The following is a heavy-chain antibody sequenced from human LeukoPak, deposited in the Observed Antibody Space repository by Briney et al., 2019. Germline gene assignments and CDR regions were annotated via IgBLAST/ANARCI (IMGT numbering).Heavy chain of an antibody. Sequence: GSSLNVSFKASGGTFSSYAFSWVRQAPGQGLEGIGVIIAIFGTANYAKKLQGRVTLTADESTSTDYMQRRSLSSDETAVYSCARAIRSDSSGYYYYWFDSWGQGTLVSVSS. CDR1: GGTFSSYA. CDR3: ARAIRSDSSGYYYYWFDS. D-gene: IGHD3-22*01. V-gene: IGHV1-69*01. CDR2: IIAIFGTA. J-gene: IGHJ5*01.